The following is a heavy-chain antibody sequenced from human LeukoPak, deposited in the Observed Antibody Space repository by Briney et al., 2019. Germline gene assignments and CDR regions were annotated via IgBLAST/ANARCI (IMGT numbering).Heavy chain of an antibody. CDR3: ATISEPTRAFDI. V-gene: IGHV3-30*04. CDR1: GFTFSSYV. J-gene: IGHJ3*02. CDR2: ISYDGSNE. Sequence: GGSLRLSCAASGFTFSSYVMHWVRQAPGKGLEWVAIISYDGSNEYYADSVKGRFTISRDNSKNTLYLQMNSLRAEDTAVYYCATISEPTRAFDIWGQGTMVTVSS. D-gene: IGHD3-9*01.